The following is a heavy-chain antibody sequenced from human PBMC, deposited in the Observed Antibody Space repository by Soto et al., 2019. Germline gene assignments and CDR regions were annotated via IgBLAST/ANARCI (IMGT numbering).Heavy chain of an antibody. Sequence: EVQLVESGGGLVQPGGSLRLSCAVSGFTFSSYWMSWVRQAPGKGLEWVANIKQDGSEKYYVDSVKGRFTISRDNAKNSLYLQMNSLRAEDTAVYYCASAVGYCSGGSCPRGWGQGTLVTVSS. CDR3: ASAVGYCSGGSCPRG. J-gene: IGHJ4*02. CDR1: GFTFSSYW. V-gene: IGHV3-7*01. D-gene: IGHD2-15*01. CDR2: IKQDGSEK.